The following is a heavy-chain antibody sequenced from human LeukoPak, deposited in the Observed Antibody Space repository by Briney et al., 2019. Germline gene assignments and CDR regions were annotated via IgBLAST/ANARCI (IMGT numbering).Heavy chain of an antibody. CDR1: GFTFSSYW. Sequence: GGSLRLSCAASGFTFSSYWMHWVRQAPGKGLVWVSRINSDGSSTSYADSVKGRFTVSREDARNSLYLQMNSLRAGDTAVYYCVREARGYHYTYFDYWGQGTLVTVSS. V-gene: IGHV3-74*01. CDR2: INSDGSST. J-gene: IGHJ4*02. CDR3: VREARGYHYTYFDY. D-gene: IGHD5-18*01.